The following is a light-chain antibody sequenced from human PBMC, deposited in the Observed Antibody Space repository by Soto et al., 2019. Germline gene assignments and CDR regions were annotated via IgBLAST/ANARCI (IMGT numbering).Light chain of an antibody. J-gene: IGKJ1*01. CDR3: QQYNNWPQT. CDR2: GAS. V-gene: IGKV3-15*01. Sequence: VLTQAPDTLSVSPGERATLYCWASQAINNNVAWYQLKDGQVPRLLIYGASTRAADVPARFSGGGSGTEFTLTISSLQSEDFAEYHCQQYNNWPQTFGQGTKVEIK. CDR1: QAINNN.